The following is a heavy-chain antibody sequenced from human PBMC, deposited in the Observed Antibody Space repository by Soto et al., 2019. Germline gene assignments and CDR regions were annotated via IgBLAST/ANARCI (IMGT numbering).Heavy chain of an antibody. V-gene: IGHV1-18*01. Sequence: QVQLVQSGAEVKKPGASVKVSCKAPGNTFTGFGIRWVRQAPGQGLEWMGWISVYHGNTKYAPKLHGRVTMTTDTSTGTVYMELRRLRSDYTAVYYCVGYCGGDGWYDPWGPGTLVTVSS. D-gene: IGHD2-21*02. J-gene: IGHJ5*02. CDR1: GNTFTGFG. CDR3: VGYCGGDGWYDP. CDR2: ISVYHGNT.